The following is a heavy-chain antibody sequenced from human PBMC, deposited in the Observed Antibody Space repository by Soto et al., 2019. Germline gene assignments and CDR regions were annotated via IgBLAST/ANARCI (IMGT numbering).Heavy chain of an antibody. J-gene: IGHJ4*02. V-gene: IGHV3-30*18. CDR3: AKDKGVFNWATSYFDY. D-gene: IGHD1-1*01. Sequence: PGGSLRLSCVASGFSFSTCAMSWVRQAPGKGLEWVALTSYDGNNEYYTDSVKGRFTISRDNSKNTLFLQMNSPRPEDTAVYYCAKDKGVFNWATSYFDYWGQGAMVTVYS. CDR2: TSYDGNNE. CDR1: GFSFSTCA.